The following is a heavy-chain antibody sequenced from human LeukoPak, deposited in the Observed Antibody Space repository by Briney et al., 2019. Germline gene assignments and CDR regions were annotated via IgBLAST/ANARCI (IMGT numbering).Heavy chain of an antibody. J-gene: IGHJ4*02. CDR1: GFTFSSYA. CDR2: ISYDGSNK. Sequence: PGRSLRLSCAASGFTFSSYAMHWVRQAPGKGLEWVAVISYDGSNKYYADSVKGRFTISRDNSKNTLYLQMNSLRAEGTAVYYCARGERGELLRSDYWGQGTLVTVSS. CDR3: ARGERGELLRSDY. D-gene: IGHD1-26*01. V-gene: IGHV3-30-3*01.